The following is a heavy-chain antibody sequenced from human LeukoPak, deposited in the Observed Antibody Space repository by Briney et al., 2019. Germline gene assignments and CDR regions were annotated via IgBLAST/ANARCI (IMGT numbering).Heavy chain of an antibody. CDR3: ARDLPGVPIDH. D-gene: IGHD7-27*01. J-gene: IGHJ4*02. CDR1: GFTFSTYN. Sequence: GXSLRLSCAASGFTFSTYNMNWIRQAPGKGLEWVSSITTGSTDIYYADSLKGRFTISRDDAKNSVYLQMNSLRVEDTAVYYCARDLPGVPIDHWGQGILVTVSS. V-gene: IGHV3-21*06. CDR2: ITTGSTDI.